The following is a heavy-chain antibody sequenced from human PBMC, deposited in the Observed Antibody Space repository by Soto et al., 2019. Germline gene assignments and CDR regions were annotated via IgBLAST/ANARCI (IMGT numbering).Heavy chain of an antibody. CDR2: IYYSGST. Sequence: SETLSLTCTVSGGSISSSSYYWGWIRQPPGKGLEWIGSIYYSGSTYYNPSLKSRITVSVDTSKNQFSLNLSFVTAADTAVYYCARLHGYCIRTSCSGYYAMDVWGQGTTVTVSS. D-gene: IGHD2-2*01. V-gene: IGHV4-39*01. CDR3: ARLHGYCIRTSCSGYYAMDV. CDR1: GGSISSSSYY. J-gene: IGHJ6*02.